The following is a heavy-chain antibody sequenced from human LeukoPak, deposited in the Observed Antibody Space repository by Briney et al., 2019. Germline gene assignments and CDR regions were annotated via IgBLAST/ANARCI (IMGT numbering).Heavy chain of an antibody. CDR1: GFTFSDYY. CDR3: ARGGGEWDVVVPAAIQAYEDAFDI. Sequence: NSGGSLRLSCAASGFTFSDYYMSWIRQAPGKGLEWVSYISSSGSTIYYADSVKGRFTISRDNAKNSLYLQMNSLRAEDTAVYYCARGGGEWDVVVPAAIQAYEDAFDIWGQGTMVTVSS. J-gene: IGHJ3*02. V-gene: IGHV3-11*04. CDR2: ISSSGSTI. D-gene: IGHD2-2*02.